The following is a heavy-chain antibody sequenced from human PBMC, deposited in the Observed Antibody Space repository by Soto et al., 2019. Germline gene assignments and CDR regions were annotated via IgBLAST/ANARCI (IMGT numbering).Heavy chain of an antibody. CDR2: ISGSGGST. CDR3: AKYQVIAVAGTRDDAFDI. J-gene: IGHJ3*02. CDR1: GFTFSSYA. V-gene: IGHV3-23*01. D-gene: IGHD6-19*01. Sequence: GGSLRLSCAASGFTFSSYAMSWVRQAPGKGLEWVSAISGSGGSTYYADSVKGRFTISRDNSKNTLYLQMNSLRAEDTAVYYCAKYQVIAVAGTRDDAFDIWGQGTMVTVSS.